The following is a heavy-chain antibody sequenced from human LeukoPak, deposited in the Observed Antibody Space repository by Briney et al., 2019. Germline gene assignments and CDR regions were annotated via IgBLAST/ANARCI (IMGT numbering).Heavy chain of an antibody. CDR2: IYYGGST. CDR3: ARTAPPSLIDY. CDR1: GGSISSSSYY. V-gene: IGHV4-39*01. J-gene: IGHJ4*02. Sequence: SETLSLACTVSGGSISSSSYYWGWIRQPPGKGLEWIGSIYYGGSTYYNPSLKSRVTISVDTSKNQFSLKLSSVTAADTAVYYCARTAPPSLIDYWGQGTLVTVSS.